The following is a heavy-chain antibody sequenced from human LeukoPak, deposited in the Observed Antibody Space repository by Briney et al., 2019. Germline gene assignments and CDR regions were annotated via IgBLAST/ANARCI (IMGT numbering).Heavy chain of an antibody. CDR1: GYTLSNHA. Sequence: ASVKVSCKGSGYTLSNHAFSWVRQAPGQGLEWMGIINPSGGSTSYAQKFQGRVTMTRDTSTSTVYKELSSLRSEDTAVYYCARDLVYDSSGYCFDYWGQGTLVTVSS. CDR3: ARDLVYDSSGYCFDY. CDR2: INPSGGST. J-gene: IGHJ4*02. D-gene: IGHD3-22*01. V-gene: IGHV1-46*01.